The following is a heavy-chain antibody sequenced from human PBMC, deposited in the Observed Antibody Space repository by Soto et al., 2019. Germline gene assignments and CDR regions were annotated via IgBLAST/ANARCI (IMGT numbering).Heavy chain of an antibody. D-gene: IGHD2-15*01. CDR3: GRAGDDGGTSVTFDI. CDR1: GFTYSGHW. V-gene: IGHV3-74*01. Sequence: EVQLVESGGGLDQPGGSLRLSCAGSGFTYSGHWMNWVRQVPGTGLEWVSRINRDGSHTKYADSVKGRFAISRDNAKNPLLVQSVSLRAEDTGVYSGGRAGDDGGTSVTFDIWGQGTIVTVSS. CDR2: INRDGSHT. J-gene: IGHJ3*02.